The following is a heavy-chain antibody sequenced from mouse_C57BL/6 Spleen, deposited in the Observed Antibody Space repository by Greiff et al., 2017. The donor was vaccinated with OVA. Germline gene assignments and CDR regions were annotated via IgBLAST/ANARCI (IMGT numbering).Heavy chain of an antibody. V-gene: IGHV1-63*01. Sequence: QVQLKESGAELVRPGTSVKMSCKASGYTFTNYWIGWAKQRPGHGLEWIGDIYPGGGYTNYNEKFKGKATLTADKSSSPAYMQFSSLTSEDSAIYYCARGGDYVRYFDVWGTGTTVTVSS. J-gene: IGHJ1*03. D-gene: IGHD2-4*01. CDR2: IYPGGGYT. CDR3: ARGGDYVRYFDV. CDR1: GYTFTNYW.